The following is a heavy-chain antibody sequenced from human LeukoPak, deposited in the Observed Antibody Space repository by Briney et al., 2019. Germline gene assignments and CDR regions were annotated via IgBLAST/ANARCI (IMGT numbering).Heavy chain of an antibody. CDR1: GFTFSTYD. J-gene: IGHJ4*02. Sequence: GGSLRLSCAASGFTFSTYDMHWVRQVTGKGLEWVSAIGTGDDTYYLGSVKGRFTISRENAKNVLYLQMSSLRAEDTAVYYCARDGGSWKEYWGQGTLVTVSS. CDR2: IGTGDDT. D-gene: IGHD6-13*01. V-gene: IGHV3-13*01. CDR3: ARDGGSWKEY.